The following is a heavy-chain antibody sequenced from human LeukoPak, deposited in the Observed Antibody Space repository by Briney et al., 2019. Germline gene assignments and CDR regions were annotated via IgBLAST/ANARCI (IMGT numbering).Heavy chain of an antibody. CDR1: GGSFSGYY. V-gene: IGHV4-34*01. Sequence: SETLSLTCAVYGGSFSGYYWSWIRQPPGKGLEWIGEINHSGSTNYNPSLKSRVTISVDTSKNQFSLKLSSVTAADTAVYYCARQGSGYTYYYYYYYMDVWGKGTTVTVSS. CDR2: INHSGST. J-gene: IGHJ6*03. CDR3: ARQGSGYTYYYYYYYMDV. D-gene: IGHD3-22*01.